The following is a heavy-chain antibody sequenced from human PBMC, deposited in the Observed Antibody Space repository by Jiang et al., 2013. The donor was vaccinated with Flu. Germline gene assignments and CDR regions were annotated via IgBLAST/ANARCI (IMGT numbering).Heavy chain of an antibody. CDR3: ARGFYGMDV. Sequence: TYFRSGWYDDYAVSVKSRIIVDPDTSKNQFSLQLNSVTPEDTAVYYCARGFYGMDVWGQGTTVAVSS. CDR2: TYFRSGWYD. V-gene: IGHV6-1*01. J-gene: IGHJ6*02.